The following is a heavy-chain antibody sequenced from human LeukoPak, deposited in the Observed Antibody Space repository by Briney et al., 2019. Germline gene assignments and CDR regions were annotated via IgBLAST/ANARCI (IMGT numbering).Heavy chain of an antibody. CDR3: ARVYGDYDDAFDI. V-gene: IGHV4-30-4*08. CDR1: GGSISSGDYY. Sequence: SQTLSLTCTVSGGSISSGDYYWRWIRQPPGKGLEWIGYIYYGGSTYYNPSLKSRVTISVDTSKNQFSLKLSSVTAADTAVYYCARVYGDYDDAFDIWGQGTMVTVSS. CDR2: IYYGGST. J-gene: IGHJ3*02. D-gene: IGHD4-17*01.